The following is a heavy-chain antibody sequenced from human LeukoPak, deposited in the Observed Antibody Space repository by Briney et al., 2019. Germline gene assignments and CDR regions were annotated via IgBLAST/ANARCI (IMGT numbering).Heavy chain of an antibody. V-gene: IGHV4-39*01. CDR3: ARASSRGYSYGRRFDY. J-gene: IGHJ4*02. CDR1: GGSISSSSYY. D-gene: IGHD5-18*01. Sequence: SETLSLTCTVSGGSISSSSYYWGWIRQPPGKGLEWIGSIYYSGSTYYNPSLKSRVTISVDTSKNQFSLKLSSVTAADTAVYYCARASSRGYSYGRRFDYWGQGTLVTVSS. CDR2: IYYSGST.